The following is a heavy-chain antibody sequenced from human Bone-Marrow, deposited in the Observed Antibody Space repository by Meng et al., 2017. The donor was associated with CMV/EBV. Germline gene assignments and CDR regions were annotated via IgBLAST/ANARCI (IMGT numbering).Heavy chain of an antibody. Sequence: GESLKISCAASGFTFSSYWMSWVRQAPGKGLEWVANIKQDGSEKYYVDSVKGRFTISRDNAKNSLYLQMNSLRAEDTAVYYCARDLNWEATIWDYYYYYGMDVWGQGNTVNIAS. CDR1: GFTFSSYW. J-gene: IGHJ6*02. CDR3: ARDLNWEATIWDYYYYYGMDV. D-gene: IGHD5-12*01. CDR2: IKQDGSEK. V-gene: IGHV3-7*01.